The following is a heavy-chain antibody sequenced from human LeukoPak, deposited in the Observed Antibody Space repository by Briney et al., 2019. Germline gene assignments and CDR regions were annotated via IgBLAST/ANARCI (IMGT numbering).Heavy chain of an antibody. V-gene: IGHV3-11*01. CDR3: AKCGAASRTTCRESAFDM. D-gene: IGHD1-14*01. CDR2: ISSSGSTI. J-gene: IGHJ3*02. CDR1: GFTFSDYY. Sequence: GGSLRLSCAASGFTFSDYYMSWIRQAPGKGLEWVSYISSSGSTIYYADSVKGRFTISRDNAKNSLYLQMNSLRAEDTAVYYCAKCGAASRTTCRESAFDMWGQGTMVAVSS.